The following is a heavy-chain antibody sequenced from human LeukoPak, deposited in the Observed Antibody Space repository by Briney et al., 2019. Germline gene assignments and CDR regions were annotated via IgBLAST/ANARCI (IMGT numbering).Heavy chain of an antibody. CDR3: ARVGDFWSGYDYWYFDL. J-gene: IGHJ2*01. CDR1: GGSISSYY. V-gene: IGHV4-59*01. Sequence: SETLSLTCTVSGGSISSYYWSWIRQPPGKGLEWIGYIYYSGSTNYNPSLKSRVTISVDTSKNQFSLKLSSVTAADTAVYYCARVGDFWSGYDYWYFDLWGRGTLVTVSS. D-gene: IGHD3-3*01. CDR2: IYYSGST.